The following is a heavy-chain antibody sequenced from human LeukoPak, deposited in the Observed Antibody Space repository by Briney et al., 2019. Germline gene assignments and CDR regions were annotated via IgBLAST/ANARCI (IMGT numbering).Heavy chain of an antibody. Sequence: PGGALRLSCAASGFTFSSYAMNWVRQAPGKGLEWVSSISSSSSYIYYADSVKGRFTISRDNAKNSLYLQMNSLRAEDTAVYYCARDSQELVQLLFDYWGQGTLVTVSS. CDR1: GFTFSSYA. CDR3: ARDSQELVQLLFDY. D-gene: IGHD6-6*01. V-gene: IGHV3-21*01. CDR2: ISSSSSYI. J-gene: IGHJ4*02.